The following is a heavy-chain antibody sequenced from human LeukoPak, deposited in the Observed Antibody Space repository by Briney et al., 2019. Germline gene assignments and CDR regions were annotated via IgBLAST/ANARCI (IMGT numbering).Heavy chain of an antibody. CDR3: ARDQGGGFVSFDP. CDR2: IYYSGST. Sequence: PSETLSLTCTVSGGSISSYYWSWIRQHPGKGLEWIGYIYYSGSTYYNPSLKSRVTISVDTSKNQFSLKLSSVTAADTAVYYCARDQGGGFVSFDPWGQGILVTVSS. V-gene: IGHV4-59*06. D-gene: IGHD5-12*01. J-gene: IGHJ5*02. CDR1: GGSISSYY.